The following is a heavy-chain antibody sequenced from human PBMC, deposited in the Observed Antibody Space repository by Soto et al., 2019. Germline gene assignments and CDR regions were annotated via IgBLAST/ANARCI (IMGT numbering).Heavy chain of an antibody. Sequence: QVQLQESGPGLVKPSQTLSLTCTVSGGSISSADYYWSWIRQPPGKGLEWIGYIYYSGSTYYNPSLKSRVTISVDTSKNQFSLKLSSVTAADTAVYSCVRVGGFGATTIDYWGQGTLVTVSS. CDR2: IYYSGST. CDR3: VRVGGFGATTIDY. D-gene: IGHD3-10*01. J-gene: IGHJ4*02. V-gene: IGHV4-30-4*01. CDR1: GGSISSADYY.